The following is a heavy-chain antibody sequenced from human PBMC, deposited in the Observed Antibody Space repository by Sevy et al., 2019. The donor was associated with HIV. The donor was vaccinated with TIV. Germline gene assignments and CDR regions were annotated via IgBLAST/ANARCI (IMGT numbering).Heavy chain of an antibody. CDR3: VREGAPYRNIRYCSGNNCFYNWFDP. CDR1: GFTFNDYA. CDR2: ISSDGDNT. V-gene: IGHV3-30-3*01. J-gene: IGHJ5*02. Sequence: GGSLRLSCAASGFTFNDYALHWVRQAPGKGLGWVAIISSDGDNTYYADTVKGRFTISRDNSKNAVYLQMNRLRAEDTAFYYCVREGAPYRNIRYCSGNNCFYNWFDPWGQGTLVTVSS. D-gene: IGHD2-15*01.